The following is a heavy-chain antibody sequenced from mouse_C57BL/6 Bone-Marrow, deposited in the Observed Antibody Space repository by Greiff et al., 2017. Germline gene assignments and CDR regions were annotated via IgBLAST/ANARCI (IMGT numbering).Heavy chain of an antibody. J-gene: IGHJ4*01. D-gene: IGHD1-3*01. CDR2: IYWDDDK. Sequence: QVTLKVCGPGILQSSQTLSLTCSFSGFSLSTSGMGVSWIRQPSGKGLEWLARIYWDDDKRYNPSLKSRITISKDTSRNQLFLTITTVHTSDTATYYGARRSGYARAYWGQGTSVTVSS. CDR1: GFSLSTSGMG. CDR3: ARRSGYARAY. V-gene: IGHV8-12*01.